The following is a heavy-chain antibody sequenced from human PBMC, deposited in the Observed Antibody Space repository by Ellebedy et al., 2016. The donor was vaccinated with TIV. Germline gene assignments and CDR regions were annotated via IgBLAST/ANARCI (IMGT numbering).Heavy chain of an antibody. V-gene: IGHV3-7*01. CDR1: GFTFSSYW. Sequence: GESLKISXAASGFTFSSYWMSWVRQAPGKGLEWVANIKQDGSEKYYVDSVKGRFTISRDNAKNSLYLQMNSLRAEDTAVYYCARGGTMIVVAALTDYWGQGTLVTVSS. CDR3: ARGGTMIVVAALTDY. J-gene: IGHJ4*02. CDR2: IKQDGSEK. D-gene: IGHD3-22*01.